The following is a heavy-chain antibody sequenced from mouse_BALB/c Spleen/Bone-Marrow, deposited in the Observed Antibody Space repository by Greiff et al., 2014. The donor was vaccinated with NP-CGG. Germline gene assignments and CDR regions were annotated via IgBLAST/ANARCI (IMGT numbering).Heavy chain of an antibody. V-gene: IGHV4-1*02. CDR2: INPDSSTI. J-gene: IGHJ1*01. D-gene: IGHD1-2*01. CDR1: VFDFSRYW. CDR3: ARPGYYGYQDV. Sequence: EVQRVESGGGLVQPGGSLKLSCAASVFDFSRYWMTWVRQAPGKGLEWIGEINPDSSTINYTPSLKDQFIISRDNAKNTLYLQMSKVRSEDTALYYCARPGYYGYQDVWGAGTTVTVSS.